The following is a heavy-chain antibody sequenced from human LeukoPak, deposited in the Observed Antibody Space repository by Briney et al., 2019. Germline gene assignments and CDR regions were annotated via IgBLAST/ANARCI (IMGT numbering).Heavy chain of an antibody. CDR1: GGSISSGGYY. CDR2: IYHSGST. CDR3: ARAQSYDSSGNFDY. V-gene: IGHV4-31*03. D-gene: IGHD3-22*01. J-gene: IGHJ4*02. Sequence: SQTLSLTCTVSGGSISSGGYYWSWIRQHPGKGLEWIGYIYHSGSTYYNPSLKSRVTISVDTSKNQFSLKLSSVTAADTTVYYCARAQSYDSSGNFDYWGQGTLVTVSS.